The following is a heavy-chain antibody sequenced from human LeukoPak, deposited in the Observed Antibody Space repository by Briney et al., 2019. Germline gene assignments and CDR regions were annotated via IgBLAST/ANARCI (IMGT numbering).Heavy chain of an antibody. Sequence: ASVKVSCKASGYTFTGYYMHWVRQAPGQGLEWMGWIKPNSGGTNYAQKFQDWVTMTRDTSISTAYMELSRLRSDDTAVYYCARGWRYCSSTSCSEYFQHWGQGTLVNVSS. CDR1: GYTFTGYY. CDR2: IKPNSGGT. CDR3: ARGWRYCSSTSCSEYFQH. V-gene: IGHV1-2*04. D-gene: IGHD2-2*01. J-gene: IGHJ1*01.